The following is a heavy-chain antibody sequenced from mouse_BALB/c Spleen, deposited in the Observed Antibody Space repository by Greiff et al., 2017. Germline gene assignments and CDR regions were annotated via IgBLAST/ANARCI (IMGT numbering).Heavy chain of an antibody. V-gene: IGHV1-7*01. J-gene: IGHJ1*01. CDR2: INPSSGYT. Sequence: QVQLQQSGAELAKPGASVKMSCKASGFTFTSYWMHWVKQRPGQGLEWIGYINPSSGYTEYNQKFKDKATLTADKSSSTAYMQRSSLTSEDSAVYYCASGYFDVWGAGTTVTVSA. CDR1: GFTFTSYW. CDR3: ASGYFDV.